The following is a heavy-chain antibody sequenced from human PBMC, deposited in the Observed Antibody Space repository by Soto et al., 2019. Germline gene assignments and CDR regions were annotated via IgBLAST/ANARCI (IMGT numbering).Heavy chain of an antibody. CDR3: ARAVAVPADFEY. V-gene: IGHV1-3*01. Sequence: ASVKVSCKASGYTFTGYAMHWLRQAPGQRLEWMGWINAGNGNTKYSQKFQGRVTITRDTSASTAYMELSSLRSEDTAVYYCARAVAVPADFEYWGQGTLVTSLL. D-gene: IGHD6-19*01. J-gene: IGHJ4*02. CDR2: INAGNGNT. CDR1: GYTFTGYA.